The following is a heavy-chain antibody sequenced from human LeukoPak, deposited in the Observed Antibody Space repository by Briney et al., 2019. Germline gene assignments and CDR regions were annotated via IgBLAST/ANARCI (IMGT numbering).Heavy chain of an antibody. V-gene: IGHV3-48*01. CDR3: AKAPKGDYRIFDY. CDR1: GFTFRSYS. J-gene: IGHJ4*02. CDR2: ISSTSSTI. D-gene: IGHD5-12*01. Sequence: GGSLRLSCAASGFTFRSYSMHWVRQAPGKGLEWVSYISSTSSTIYYADSVKGRFTISRDNSKNTLYLQMNSLRVEDTAIYYCAKAPKGDYRIFDYWGQGTLVTVSS.